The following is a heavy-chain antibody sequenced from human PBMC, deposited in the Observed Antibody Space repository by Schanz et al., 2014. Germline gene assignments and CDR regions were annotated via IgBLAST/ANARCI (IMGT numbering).Heavy chain of an antibody. CDR3: AKYRGYYRVSGSYRELEY. D-gene: IGHD3-10*01. CDR1: GFTFSNYW. Sequence: EVQLVESGGGLVQPGGSLRLSCVASGFTFSNYWMTWVRQAPGKGLEWVSYISSSSSTRYYADSVKGRFTISRDNAKNSLFLQMNSLRPEDTAVYYCAKYRGYYRVSGSYRELEYWGQGTLXTVSS. V-gene: IGHV3-48*01. CDR2: ISSSSSTR. J-gene: IGHJ4*02.